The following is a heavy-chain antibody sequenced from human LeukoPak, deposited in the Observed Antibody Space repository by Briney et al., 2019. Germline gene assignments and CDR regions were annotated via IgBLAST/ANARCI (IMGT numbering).Heavy chain of an antibody. V-gene: IGHV1-2*02. CDR3: AREGGGSPRFDY. CDR1: GYTFTGHY. J-gene: IGHJ4*02. D-gene: IGHD2-15*01. Sequence: ASVKVSCKASGYTFTGHYMHWVRQAPGQGLEWMGWINPNSGGTNYAQKFQGRVTMTRDTSISTAYMELSRLRSDDTAVYYCAREGGGSPRFDYWGQGTLVTVSS. CDR2: INPNSGGT.